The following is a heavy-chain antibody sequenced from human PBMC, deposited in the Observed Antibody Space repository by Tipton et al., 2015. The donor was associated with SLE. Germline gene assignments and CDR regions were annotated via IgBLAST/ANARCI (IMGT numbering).Heavy chain of an antibody. Sequence: SLRLSCAASGFTVSSNYMSWVRQAPGKGLEWVSYISSSGSTIYYADSAKGRFTISRDNSKNTLYLQMNSLRAEDTAVYYCKTVAPTFDFWGQGTMVTVSS. CDR1: GFTVSSNY. V-gene: IGHV3-11*01. J-gene: IGHJ3*01. CDR2: ISSSGSTI. CDR3: KTVAPTFDF. D-gene: IGHD2-21*01.